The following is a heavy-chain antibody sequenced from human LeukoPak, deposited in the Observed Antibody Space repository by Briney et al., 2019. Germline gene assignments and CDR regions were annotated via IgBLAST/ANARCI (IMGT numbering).Heavy chain of an antibody. Sequence: WASVKVSCKASGYTFTGYYIHWVRQAPGQGLEWMGWINPNSGGTNYAQKFQGRVTMTRDTSISTAYMELSRLRSDDTAVYYCARDPGQWLVRTDYVDYWGQGTLVTVSS. CDR3: ARDPGQWLVRTDYVDY. CDR2: INPNSGGT. D-gene: IGHD6-19*01. CDR1: GYTFTGYY. J-gene: IGHJ4*02. V-gene: IGHV1-2*02.